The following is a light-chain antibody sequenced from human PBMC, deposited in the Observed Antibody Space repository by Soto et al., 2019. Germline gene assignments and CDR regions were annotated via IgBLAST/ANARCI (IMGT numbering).Light chain of an antibody. J-gene: IGKJ1*01. CDR2: DAS. CDR1: QSVSSY. CDR3: QQRSNWSWT. Sequence: EIVLTQSPATLSLSPGERATLSCRASQSVSSYLAWYQQKPGQAPRLLIYDASNRATGIPARFSGSGSGTDFTLTISSLEPEDFAVYYCQQRSNWSWTFGQGTKADIK. V-gene: IGKV3-11*01.